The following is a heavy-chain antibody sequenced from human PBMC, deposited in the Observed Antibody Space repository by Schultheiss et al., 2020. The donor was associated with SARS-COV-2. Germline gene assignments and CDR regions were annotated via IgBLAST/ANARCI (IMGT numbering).Heavy chain of an antibody. CDR3: AKQRITIFGVVIIDYYGMDV. CDR1: GYTFTGYY. V-gene: IGHV1-2*02. CDR2: INPNSGGT. J-gene: IGHJ6*02. D-gene: IGHD3-3*01. Sequence: ASVKVSCKASGYTFTGYYMHWVRQAPGQGLEWMGWINPNSGGTNYAQKFQGRVTMTRDTSISTAYMELSRLRSEDTAVYYCAKQRITIFGVVIIDYYGMDVWGQGTTVTVSS.